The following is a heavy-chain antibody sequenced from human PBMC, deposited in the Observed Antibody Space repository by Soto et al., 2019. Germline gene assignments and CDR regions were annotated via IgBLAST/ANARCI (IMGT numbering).Heavy chain of an antibody. Sequence: GASVKVSCKASGGTFCSYTISWVRQAPGQGLEWMGRIIPILGIANYAQKFQGRVTITADKSTSTAYMELSSLRSEDTAVYYCASEYCSGGSCYSHNPNWFDPWGQGTLVTVSS. CDR2: IIPILGIA. CDR1: GGTFCSYT. CDR3: ASEYCSGGSCYSHNPNWFDP. V-gene: IGHV1-69*02. D-gene: IGHD2-15*01. J-gene: IGHJ5*02.